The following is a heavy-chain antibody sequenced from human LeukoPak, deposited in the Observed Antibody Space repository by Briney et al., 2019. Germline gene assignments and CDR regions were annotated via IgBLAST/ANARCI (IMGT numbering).Heavy chain of an antibody. CDR1: GYTFTSYG. CDR2: ISIYSGNT. D-gene: IGHD2-21*01. Sequence: ASVTVSCKSSGYTFTSYGINWVRQAPGQGLEWMGGISIYSGNTKYAQKLQGRVTMTTDTSTSTAYMELRSPRSDDTAVYYCARDRPDGSPILGWGYGMDVWGQGTTVTVSS. J-gene: IGHJ6*02. CDR3: ARDRPDGSPILGWGYGMDV. V-gene: IGHV1-18*01.